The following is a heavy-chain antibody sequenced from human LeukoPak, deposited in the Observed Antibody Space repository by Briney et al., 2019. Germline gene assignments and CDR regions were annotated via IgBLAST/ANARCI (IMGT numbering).Heavy chain of an antibody. J-gene: IGHJ4*02. D-gene: IGHD1-14*01. Sequence: SETLSLTCSVSGGSISSSSYYWNWIRQPPGKRLEWIGNIYSNGNIHSYNPSLKSRVTISLDTSKNQLSLKMRSVTAADTAVYYCATSRPPTTPFDHWGQGVLVAVSS. CDR3: ATSRPPTTPFDH. CDR2: IYSNGNIH. V-gene: IGHV4-39*07. CDR1: GGSISSSSYY.